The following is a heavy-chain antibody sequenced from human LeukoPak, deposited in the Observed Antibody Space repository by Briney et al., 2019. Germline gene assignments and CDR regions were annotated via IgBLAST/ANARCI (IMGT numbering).Heavy chain of an antibody. CDR3: ARGLRTLTMVRGVDLGY. V-gene: IGHV4-38-2*02. D-gene: IGHD3-10*01. J-gene: IGHJ4*02. Sequence: SETLSLTCTVSGYSISSGYYWGWIRQPPGKGLEWIGSIYHSGSTYYNPSLKSRVTISVDTSKNQFSLKLSSVTAADTAVYYCARGLRTLTMVRGVDLGYWGQGTLVTVSS. CDR2: IYHSGST. CDR1: GYSISSGYY.